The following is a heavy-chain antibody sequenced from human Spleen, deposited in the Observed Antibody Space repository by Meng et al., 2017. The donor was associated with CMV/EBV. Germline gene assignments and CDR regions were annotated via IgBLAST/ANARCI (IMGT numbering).Heavy chain of an antibody. V-gene: IGHV3-23*01. D-gene: IGHD6-13*01. CDR2: ISGSGGST. CDR1: GFTFSSYA. Sequence: GGSLRLSCAASGFTFSSYAMSWVRQAPGKGLEWVSAISGSGGSTYYADSVKGRFTISRDNPKNTLYLQMNSLRAEDTAVYYCTRGFLPLYSSHYYFNYWGQGALVTVSS. CDR3: TRGFLPLYSSHYYFNY. J-gene: IGHJ4*02.